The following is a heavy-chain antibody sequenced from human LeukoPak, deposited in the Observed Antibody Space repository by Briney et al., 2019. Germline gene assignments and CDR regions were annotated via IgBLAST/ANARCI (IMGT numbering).Heavy chain of an antibody. CDR1: GYTFTSYG. CDR3: ARAYTAMVSFDY. CDR2: ISAYNGNT. J-gene: IGHJ4*02. D-gene: IGHD5-18*01. V-gene: IGHV1-18*04. Sequence: ASVKVSCKASGYTFTSYGISWVRQAPGQGLEWMGWISAYNGNTNYAQKLQGRVTMTTDTSTSTAHMELRSLRSDDTAVYYCARAYTAMVSFDYWGQGTLVTVSS.